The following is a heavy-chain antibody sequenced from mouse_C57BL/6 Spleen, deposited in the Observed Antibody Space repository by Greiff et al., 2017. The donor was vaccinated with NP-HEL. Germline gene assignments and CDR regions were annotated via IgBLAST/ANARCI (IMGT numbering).Heavy chain of an antibody. CDR2: ISDGGSYT. CDR1: GFTFSSYA. Sequence: EVHLVESGGGLVKPGGSLKLSCAASGFTFSSYAMSWVRQTPEKRLEWVATISDGGSYTYYPDNVKGRFTISRDNAKNNLYLQMSHLKSEDTAMYYCARDGPLTTVVATPFDYWGQGTTLTVSS. D-gene: IGHD1-1*01. J-gene: IGHJ2*01. V-gene: IGHV5-4*01. CDR3: ARDGPLTTVVATPFDY.